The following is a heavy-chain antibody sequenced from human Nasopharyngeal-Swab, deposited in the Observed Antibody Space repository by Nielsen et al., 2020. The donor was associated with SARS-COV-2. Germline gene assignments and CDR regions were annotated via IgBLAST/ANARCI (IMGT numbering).Heavy chain of an antibody. CDR3: ARTTVNTDPGDY. V-gene: IGHV3-23*01. D-gene: IGHD4-17*01. Sequence: GESLKISCAASGFTFRNYAMSWVRQAPGKGLEWISAISGLGGSTYYADSVKGRFTISRDNSKNTLYLQMNSLRAEDTAVYFCARTTVNTDPGDYWGQGTLVTVSS. CDR1: GFTFRNYA. CDR2: ISGLGGST. J-gene: IGHJ4*02.